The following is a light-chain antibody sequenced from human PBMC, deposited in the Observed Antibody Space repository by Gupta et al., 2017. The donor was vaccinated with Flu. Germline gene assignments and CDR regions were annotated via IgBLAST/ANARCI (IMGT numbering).Light chain of an antibody. V-gene: IGKV3-20*01. Sequence: IMMPQSPAILSLSPGERATLSCTTSQSVSSSYLSGYQQKPGQAPRRLINGASSRATGIPERCSGSGSGTEVTPTISRLEPDDVAVYYCQQYDSSPRTFGQGTKVEIK. CDR3: QQYDSSPRT. CDR2: GAS. CDR1: QSVSSSY. J-gene: IGKJ1*01.